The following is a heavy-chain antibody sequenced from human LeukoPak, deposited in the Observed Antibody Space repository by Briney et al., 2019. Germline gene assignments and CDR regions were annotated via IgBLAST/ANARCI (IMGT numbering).Heavy chain of an antibody. CDR3: ARDPRYSGYDYFDY. CDR2: IRSNSDTI. CDR1: GFTFSSYS. Sequence: GGSLRLSCAASGFTFSSYSMNWVRQAPGKGLEWISYIRSNSDTIYYADSVKGRFTISRDNAENSLYLQMSSLRTEDTAVYYYARDPRYSGYDYFDYWGQGTPVTVSS. V-gene: IGHV3-48*01. D-gene: IGHD5-12*01. J-gene: IGHJ4*02.